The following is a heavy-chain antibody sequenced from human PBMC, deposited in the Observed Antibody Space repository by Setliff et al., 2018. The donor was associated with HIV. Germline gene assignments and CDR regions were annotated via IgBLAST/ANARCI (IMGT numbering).Heavy chain of an antibody. CDR1: GGSINKYY. J-gene: IGHJ6*03. Sequence: SETLSLTCTVSGGSINKYYWSWIRQSAGRGLEWIGRIYSTGSINYNPSLKSRVTMSVDTAKNQFSLNLTSVTAADTAIYYCARVGLHGDPPTRYYVYMDACGKGTTVTVSS. V-gene: IGHV4-4*07. CDR3: ARVGLHGDPPTRYYVYMDA. CDR2: IYSTGSI. D-gene: IGHD3-3*01.